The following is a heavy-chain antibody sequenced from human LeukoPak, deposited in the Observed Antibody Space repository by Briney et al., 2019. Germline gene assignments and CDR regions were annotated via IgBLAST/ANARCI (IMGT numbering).Heavy chain of an antibody. V-gene: IGHV4-59*01. Sequence: SETLSLTCTVSGGSISSYYWSWIRQPPGKGLEWIGYIYYSGSTNYNPSLKSRVTISVDTSKNQFSLKLSSVTAADTAVYYCARGSYGRWFGELSHDYWGQGTLVTVSS. CDR1: GGSISSYY. CDR2: IYYSGST. CDR3: ARGSYGRWFGELSHDY. D-gene: IGHD3-10*01. J-gene: IGHJ4*02.